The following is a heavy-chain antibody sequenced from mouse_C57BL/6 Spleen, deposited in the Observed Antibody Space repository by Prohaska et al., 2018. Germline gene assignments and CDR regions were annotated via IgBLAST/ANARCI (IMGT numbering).Heavy chain of an antibody. V-gene: IGHV1-75*01. CDR1: GYTFTDYY. Sequence: QVQLQQSGPELVKLRALVKIFCKASGYTFTDYYINWVKQRPGQGLEWIGWIFPGSGSTYYNEKFKGKATLTVDKSPSTAYMLLSSLTSEDSAVYFSARESYGSRWFDYWSRGNTLAISS. CDR3: ARESYGSRWFDY. J-gene: IGHJ2*01. CDR2: IFPGSGST. D-gene: IGHD1-1*01.